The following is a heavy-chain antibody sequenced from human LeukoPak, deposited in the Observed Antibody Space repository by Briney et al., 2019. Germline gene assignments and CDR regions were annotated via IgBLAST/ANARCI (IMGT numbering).Heavy chain of an antibody. D-gene: IGHD6-6*01. V-gene: IGHV1-8*01. Sequence: ASVKVSCKASGYTFTSYDINWVRQATGQGLEWMGWMNPNSGNTGYAQKFQGRVTMTRNTSISTAYMELSSLRSEDTAVYYCARDQLVPHYYYYMDVRGKGTTVTVSS. CDR3: ARDQLVPHYYYYMDV. CDR1: GYTFTSYD. J-gene: IGHJ6*03. CDR2: MNPNSGNT.